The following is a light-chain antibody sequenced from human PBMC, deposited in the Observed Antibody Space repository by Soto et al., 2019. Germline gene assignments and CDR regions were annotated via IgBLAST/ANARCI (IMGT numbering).Light chain of an antibody. Sequence: EIVLTQSPGTLSLSPGERATLSCRASQSVSSYLAWYQQKPGQAPRLLIYDASNRATGIPARFSGSGSGTDFTLTISRLEPEDFAVYYCQQRSNWPPLTVGGGTKVDI. CDR2: DAS. V-gene: IGKV3-11*01. CDR1: QSVSSY. J-gene: IGKJ4*01. CDR3: QQRSNWPPLT.